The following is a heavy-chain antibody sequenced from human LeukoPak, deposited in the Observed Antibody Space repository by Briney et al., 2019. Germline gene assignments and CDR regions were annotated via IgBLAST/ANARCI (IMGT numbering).Heavy chain of an antibody. CDR1: GGSISSGGYY. CDR3: AARGYSYGRTDY. CDR2: IYYSGST. J-gene: IGHJ4*02. V-gene: IGHV4-31*03. D-gene: IGHD5-18*01. Sequence: SETLSLTCTVSGGSISSGGYYWSWIRQHPGKGLEWIGYIYYSGSTYYNPSLKSRVTMSVDTSKNQFSLKLSSVTAADTAVYYCAARGYSYGRTDYWGQGTLVTV.